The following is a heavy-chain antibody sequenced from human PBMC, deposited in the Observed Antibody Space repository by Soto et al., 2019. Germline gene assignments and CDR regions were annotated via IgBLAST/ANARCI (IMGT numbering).Heavy chain of an antibody. J-gene: IGHJ4*02. D-gene: IGHD6-13*01. CDR1: GFTFSSYA. Sequence: GGSLRLSCAASGFTFSSYAMHWVRQAPGKGLEWVAVISYDGSNKYYADSVKGRFTISRDNSKNTLYLQMNSLRAEDTAVYYCARGHRIAEPFDYWGQGTLVTVSS. CDR2: ISYDGSNK. CDR3: ARGHRIAEPFDY. V-gene: IGHV3-30-3*01.